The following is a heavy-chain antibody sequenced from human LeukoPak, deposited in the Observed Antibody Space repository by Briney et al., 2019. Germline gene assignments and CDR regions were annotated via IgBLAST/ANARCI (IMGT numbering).Heavy chain of an antibody. D-gene: IGHD3-3*01. CDR2: INHSGST. Sequence: PSETLSLTCAVYGGSFSGYYWSWIRQPPGKGLEWIGEINHSGSTNYNPSLKSRVTISVDTSKNQFSLKLSSVTAADTAVYYCARSSTIFGVVIRGPMGGMDVWGQGTTVTVSS. CDR1: GGSFSGYY. CDR3: ARSSTIFGVVIRGPMGGMDV. V-gene: IGHV4-34*01. J-gene: IGHJ6*02.